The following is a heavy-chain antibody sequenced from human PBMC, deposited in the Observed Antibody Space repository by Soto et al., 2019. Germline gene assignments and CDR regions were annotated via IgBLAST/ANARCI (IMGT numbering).Heavy chain of an antibody. CDR1: GSSISSYY. J-gene: IGHJ4*02. D-gene: IGHD3-9*01. CDR3: ARHSPDFDWLSQFDY. Sequence: PSETLSLTCTVSGSSISSYYWSWIRQTPGKGLEWIGYIFYFGSTNYNPSLKSRVTLSIDTSKNQLSLKLSSVTAADTAVYYCARHSPDFDWLSQFDYWGQGTRVTVS. CDR2: IFYFGST. V-gene: IGHV4-59*08.